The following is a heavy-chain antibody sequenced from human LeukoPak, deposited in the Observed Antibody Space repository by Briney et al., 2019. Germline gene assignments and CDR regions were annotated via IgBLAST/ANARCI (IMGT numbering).Heavy chain of an antibody. V-gene: IGHV3-20*04. Sequence: GSLRLSCAASGFNFDDYGMSWVRQAPGKGLEWVSAINWSGGSTGYADSVKGRFTISRDNAKNSLYLQMNSLRVEDTGLYYCARDVPRLGSRNDAFDIWGQGTMVTVSS. CDR2: INWSGGST. D-gene: IGHD7-27*01. CDR3: ARDVPRLGSRNDAFDI. CDR1: GFNFDDYG. J-gene: IGHJ3*02.